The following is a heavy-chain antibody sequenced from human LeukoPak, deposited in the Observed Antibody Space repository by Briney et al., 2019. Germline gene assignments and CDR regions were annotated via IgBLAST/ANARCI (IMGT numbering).Heavy chain of an antibody. CDR2: INPSGGST. V-gene: IGHV1-46*01. CDR3: ARDGEGDGYYGNFDY. D-gene: IGHD5-24*01. Sequence: ASVKVSCKASGYTFTSYYMHWVRQAPGQGLEWMGIINPSGGSTSYAQKFQGRVTMTRDMSTSTVYMELSSLRSEDTAVYYCARDGEGDGYYGNFDYWGQGTLVTVSS. CDR1: GYTFTSYY. J-gene: IGHJ4*02.